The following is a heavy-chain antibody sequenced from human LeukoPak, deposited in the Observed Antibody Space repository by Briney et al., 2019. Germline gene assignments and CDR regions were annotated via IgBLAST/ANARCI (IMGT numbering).Heavy chain of an antibody. CDR1: GFTFSRYN. CDR2: ISYDGSNK. V-gene: IGHV3-30*03. Sequence: GGSLRLSCAASGFTFSRYNMNWVRQAPGKGLEWVAVISYDGSNKYYADSVKGRFTISRDNSKNTLYLQMNSLRAEDTAVYYCARGPIMVEYFRHWGQGTLVTVSS. D-gene: IGHD2-8*01. J-gene: IGHJ1*01. CDR3: ARGPIMVEYFRH.